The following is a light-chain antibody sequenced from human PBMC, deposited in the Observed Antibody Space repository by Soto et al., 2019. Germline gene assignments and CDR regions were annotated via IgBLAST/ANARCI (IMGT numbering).Light chain of an antibody. J-gene: IGLJ2*01. Sequence: QSALTQPASVSGAPGQSITVSCTGTSSDVGGYNYVSWYQQHPGKAPKLIIYQVINRPSGVSNRFSGSKSGNTASLTISGLQAEDEADYYCSSYTNSSTLVFGGGTKVTVL. CDR2: QVI. CDR3: SSYTNSSTLV. CDR1: SSDVGGYNY. V-gene: IGLV2-14*01.